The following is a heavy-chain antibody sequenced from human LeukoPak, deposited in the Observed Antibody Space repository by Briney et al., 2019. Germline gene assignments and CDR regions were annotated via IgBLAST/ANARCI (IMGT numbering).Heavy chain of an antibody. CDR1: GFTFSSYA. CDR2: ISGGGGST. J-gene: IGHJ4*02. D-gene: IGHD3-9*01. CDR3: AKFYDISTGYSDY. V-gene: IGHV3-23*01. Sequence: GGSLRLSCAASGFTFSSYAMSWVRQSPGKGLEWVSVISGGGGSTYYADSVKGRFTISRDNSKNTLYLQMNSLRADDTAVYYCAKFYDISTGYSDYWGQGTLVTVSS.